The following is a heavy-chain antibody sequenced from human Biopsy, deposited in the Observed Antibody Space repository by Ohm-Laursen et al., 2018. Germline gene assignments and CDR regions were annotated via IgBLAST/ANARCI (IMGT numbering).Heavy chain of an antibody. CDR3: GRAVRNQLLTDP. CDR2: LNPVSGNS. J-gene: IGHJ5*02. V-gene: IGHV1-8*01. D-gene: IGHD1-7*01. Sequence: ASVKVSCNTSGYTFTSYDITWVRQASGQGPEWIGWLNPVSGNSNFGQRFRGRVTVTSDTSISTAYMELSGLTSDDTATYYCGRAVRNQLLTDPWGQGTLVTVTS. CDR1: GYTFTSYD.